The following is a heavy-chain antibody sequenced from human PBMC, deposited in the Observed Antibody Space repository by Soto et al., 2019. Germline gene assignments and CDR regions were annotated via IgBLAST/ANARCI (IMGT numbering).Heavy chain of an antibody. CDR3: ARGGYYDFWGGYYPFDY. J-gene: IGHJ4*02. D-gene: IGHD3-3*01. Sequence: QVQLVQSGAEVKKPGSSVRVSCKASGGTFSSYAISWVRQAPGQGLEWMGGIIPIFGTANYAQKFQGRVKITADESTSTAYMELSSLRSEDTAVYYCARGGYYDFWGGYYPFDYWGQGTLVTVSS. CDR2: IIPIFGTA. CDR1: GGTFSSYA. V-gene: IGHV1-69*01.